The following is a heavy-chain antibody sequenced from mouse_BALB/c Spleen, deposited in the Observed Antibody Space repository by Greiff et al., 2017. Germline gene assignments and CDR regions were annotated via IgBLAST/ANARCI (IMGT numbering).Heavy chain of an antibody. V-gene: IGHV5-17*02. CDR3: ARGADYGSSYVRFAY. J-gene: IGHJ3*01. Sequence: EVQLVESGGGLVQPGGSRKLSCAASGFTFSSFGMHWVRQAPEKGLEWVAYISSGSSTIYYADTVKGRFTISRDNPKNTLFLQMTSLRSEDTAMYYCARGADYGSSYVRFAYWGQGTLVTVSA. CDR2: ISSGSSTI. CDR1: GFTFSSFG. D-gene: IGHD1-1*01.